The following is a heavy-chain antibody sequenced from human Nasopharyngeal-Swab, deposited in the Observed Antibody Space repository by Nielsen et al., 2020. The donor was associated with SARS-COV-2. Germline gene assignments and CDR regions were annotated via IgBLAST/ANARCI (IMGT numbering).Heavy chain of an antibody. CDR2: IYYSGST. Sequence: SETLSLTCTVSGGSISSSSYYWGWIRQPPGKGLEWIGSIYYSGSTYYNPSLKSRVTISVDTSKNQFSLKLSSVTAADTAVYYCARLGDGIAVDDFDYWGQGTLVTVSS. CDR3: ARLGDGIAVDDFDY. CDR1: GGSISSSSYY. V-gene: IGHV4-39*01. J-gene: IGHJ4*02. D-gene: IGHD6-19*01.